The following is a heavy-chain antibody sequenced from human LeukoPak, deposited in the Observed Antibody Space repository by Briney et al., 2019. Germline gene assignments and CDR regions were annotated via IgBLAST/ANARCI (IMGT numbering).Heavy chain of an antibody. Sequence: GGSLRLSCTASGFTFGDYAMSWVRQAPGKGLEWVGFIRSKAYGETTEYAASVKGRFTISRDDSKSIAYLQMNSLKTEDTAVYYCTRVQRGHSYGYGTHYGMDVWGQGTTVTVSS. CDR2: IRSKAYGETT. D-gene: IGHD5-18*01. CDR3: TRVQRGHSYGYGTHYGMDV. J-gene: IGHJ6*02. CDR1: GFTFGDYA. V-gene: IGHV3-49*04.